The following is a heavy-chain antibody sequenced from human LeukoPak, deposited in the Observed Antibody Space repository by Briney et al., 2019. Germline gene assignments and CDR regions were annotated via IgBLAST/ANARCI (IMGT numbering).Heavy chain of an antibody. CDR2: IHPSSDGT. Sequence: ASVKVSCKASGYTFTNYYIHWVRQAPGQGLEWMGWIHPSSDGTIYAQKFQGRVTMTRDTSINTAYMEMSRLGSDDTAVYYCARGGGTVFGVINDWGQGTLVTVSS. CDR3: ARGGGTVFGVIND. D-gene: IGHD3-3*01. J-gene: IGHJ4*02. CDR1: GYTFTNYY. V-gene: IGHV1-2*02.